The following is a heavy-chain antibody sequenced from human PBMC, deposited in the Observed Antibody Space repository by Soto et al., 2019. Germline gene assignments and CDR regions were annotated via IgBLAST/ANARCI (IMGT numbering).Heavy chain of an antibody. J-gene: IGHJ4*02. CDR3: ARGPRSAYQVLYYFDY. V-gene: IGHV3-9*01. D-gene: IGHD2-2*01. Sequence: GGSLRLSCAASGFTFDDYAMHWVRQVPGKGLEWVSGISWNSGSIDYADSVKGRFTSSRDNAKNSLFLQMNSLRVEDTALYYCARGPRSAYQVLYYFDYWGQGTLVTVSS. CDR1: GFTFDDYA. CDR2: ISWNSGSI.